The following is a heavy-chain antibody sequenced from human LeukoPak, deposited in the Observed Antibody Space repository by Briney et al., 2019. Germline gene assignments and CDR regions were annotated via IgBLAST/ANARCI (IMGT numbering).Heavy chain of an antibody. J-gene: IGHJ4*02. V-gene: IGHV3-7*03. CDR2: IKEDGTET. CDR3: AKEDRSLQTY. D-gene: IGHD1-14*01. Sequence: GGSLRLSCAASGFMFSSNWMSWVRLAPGKGLEWEANIKEDGTETYYVDSVKGRFTISRDNAKNSLYLQMNSLRVEDTAVYYCAKEDRSLQTYWGQGTLVTVSS. CDR1: GFMFSSNW.